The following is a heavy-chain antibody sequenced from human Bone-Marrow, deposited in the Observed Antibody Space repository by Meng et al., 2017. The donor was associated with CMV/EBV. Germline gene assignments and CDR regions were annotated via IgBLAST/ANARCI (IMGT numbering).Heavy chain of an antibody. V-gene: IGHV1-69*05. D-gene: IGHD3-3*01. CDR2: IIPIFGTA. Sequence: KVSCKASGYTFTGYYMHWVRQAPGQGLEWMGGIIPIFGTANYAQKFQGRVTITTDESTSTAYMELSSLRSEDTAVYYCARDPRFLGATNYYYYYGMDVWGQGTTVTVSS. CDR1: GYTFTGYY. J-gene: IGHJ6*02. CDR3: ARDPRFLGATNYYYYYGMDV.